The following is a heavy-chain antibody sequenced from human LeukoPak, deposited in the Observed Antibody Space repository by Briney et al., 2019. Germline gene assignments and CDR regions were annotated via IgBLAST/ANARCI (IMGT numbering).Heavy chain of an antibody. CDR2: INPNNGVT. D-gene: IGHD6-13*01. CDR1: GYAFTAYY. V-gene: IGHV1-2*02. Sequence: ASVKVSCKASGYAFTAYYIHWVRQAPGQGLEWMGWINPNNGVTNFAQKFEGRVTMARDTSITTVYMDVSRLRSDDTAVYYCARGAGYSSSWPFDYWGQGTLVTVSS. J-gene: IGHJ4*02. CDR3: ARGAGYSSSWPFDY.